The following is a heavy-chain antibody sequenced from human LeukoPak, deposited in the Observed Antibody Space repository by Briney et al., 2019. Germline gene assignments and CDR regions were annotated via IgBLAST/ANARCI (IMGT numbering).Heavy chain of an antibody. CDR2: IRSKAYGGTT. V-gene: IGHV3-49*03. Sequence: GGSLRLSCTASGFTVGDYAMSWFRQAPGKGLEWVGFIRSKAYGGTTEYAASVKGRFTISRDDSKSIAYLQMNSLKTEDTAVYYCTRGVYYYDSLSFDPWGQGTLVTVSS. D-gene: IGHD3-22*01. CDR1: GFTVGDYA. J-gene: IGHJ5*02. CDR3: TRGVYYYDSLSFDP.